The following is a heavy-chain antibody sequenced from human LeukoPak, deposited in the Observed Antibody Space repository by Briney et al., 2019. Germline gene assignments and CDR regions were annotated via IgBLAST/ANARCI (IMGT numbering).Heavy chain of an antibody. CDR2: IYYSGST. J-gene: IGHJ6*03. V-gene: IGHV4-39*01. D-gene: IGHD4-23*01. CDR1: GGSIGSSSYY. CDR3: ARLGGGNSRYYYYYYMDV. Sequence: SETLSLTCTVSGGSIGSSSYYWGWIRQPPGKGLEWIGSIYYSGSTYYNPSLKSRVTISVDTSKNQFSLKLSSVTAADTAVYYCARLGGGNSRYYYYYYMDVWGKGTTVTVSS.